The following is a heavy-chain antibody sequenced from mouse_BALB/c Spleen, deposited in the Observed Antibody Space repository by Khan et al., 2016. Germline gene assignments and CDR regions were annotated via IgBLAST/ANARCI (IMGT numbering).Heavy chain of an antibody. J-gene: IGHJ3*01. CDR3: ARHYYGSSSFAY. CDR1: GYTFSSYW. V-gene: IGHV1-9*01. Sequence: QVRLQQSGAELMKPGASVKISCKATGYTFSSYWIEWVKQRPGHGLEWIGEIVPGSGSTNYNEKFKGKATFTADTSSNTAYMKLSSLTSEDSAVYYCARHYYGSSSFAYWGQGTLVTVSA. D-gene: IGHD1-1*01. CDR2: IVPGSGST.